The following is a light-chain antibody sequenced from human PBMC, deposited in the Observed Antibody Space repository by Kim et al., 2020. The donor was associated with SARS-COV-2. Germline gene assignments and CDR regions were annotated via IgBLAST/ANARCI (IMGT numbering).Light chain of an antibody. Sequence: SRTAPRTMTGNSDNIGFEGARWLQKHQGHPPKLLSYINDIRPSGISEGFSASRSGDTVSLTITGLQPEDEADYYCSAWDRSLSAWVFGGGTQLTVL. CDR2: IND. V-gene: IGLV10-54*01. CDR1: SDNIGFEG. CDR3: SAWDRSLSAWV. J-gene: IGLJ3*02.